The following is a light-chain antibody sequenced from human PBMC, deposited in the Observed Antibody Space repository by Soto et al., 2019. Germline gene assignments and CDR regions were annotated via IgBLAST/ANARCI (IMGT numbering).Light chain of an antibody. V-gene: IGKV3-15*01. CDR3: QQYNNRHPLT. CDR2: GAS. J-gene: IGKJ1*01. CDR1: QSVSSN. Sequence: EVVMTQSPATLSVSPGERATLSCRASQSVSSNLAWYQQKPGQAPRLLIYGASTRATGIPARFSGSGSGTEFTLPISSMQSQDFAVNYCQQYNNRHPLTFGQGTKVEIK.